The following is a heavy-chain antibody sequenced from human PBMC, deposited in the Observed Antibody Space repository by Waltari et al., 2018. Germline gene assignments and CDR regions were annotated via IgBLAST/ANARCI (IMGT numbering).Heavy chain of an antibody. J-gene: IGHJ3*02. CDR2: SSGSSSST. CDR1: GFTFGNSA. CDR3: AKVEGGIVTRYYALDI. V-gene: IGHV3-23*01. D-gene: IGHD3-16*02. Sequence: EVQLLESGGGLVQPGGSLRLSCAASGFTFGNSALSWVRQAPWERLEWISGSSGSSSSTYYADSVKGRYTISRDNSKNTLYLQMNSLRVEDTAVYFCAKVEGGIVTRYYALDIWGQGTMVTVSS.